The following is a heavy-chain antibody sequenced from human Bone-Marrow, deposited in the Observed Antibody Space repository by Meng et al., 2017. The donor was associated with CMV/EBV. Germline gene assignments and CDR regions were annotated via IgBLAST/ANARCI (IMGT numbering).Heavy chain of an antibody. V-gene: IGHV4-34*01. J-gene: IGHJ4*02. CDR3: ARVSQKQLVRTALDY. D-gene: IGHD6-6*01. CDR2: INHSGST. Sequence: SGGSFSGYYWSWIRQPPGKGLEWIGEINHSGSTNYNPSLKSRVTISVDTSKNQFSLKLSSVTAADTAVYYCARVSQKQLVRTALDYWGQGTLVTVSS. CDR1: GGSFSGYY.